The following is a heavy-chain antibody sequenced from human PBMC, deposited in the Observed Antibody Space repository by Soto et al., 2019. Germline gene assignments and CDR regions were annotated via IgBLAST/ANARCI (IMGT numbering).Heavy chain of an antibody. V-gene: IGHV1-18*04. CDR2: IGPYNLNA. CDR1: GYSFNNYG. CDR3: ARDIYDRPEGAGIRHWFEP. Sequence: VLLEQSGPEVKKPGASVNVSCKASGYSFNNYGLAWVRQAPGQGLEWLGWIGPYNLNANYAQKFQGRVTVTTDSSTRTAYMELRSLRSDDTAVYYCARDIYDRPEGAGIRHWFEPGGQGTLVTVSS. D-gene: IGHD6-13*01. J-gene: IGHJ5*02.